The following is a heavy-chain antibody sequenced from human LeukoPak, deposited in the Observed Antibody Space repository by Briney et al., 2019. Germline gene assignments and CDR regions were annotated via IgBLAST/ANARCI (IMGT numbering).Heavy chain of an antibody. CDR2: IKSKTDGGTT. D-gene: IGHD3-16*02. V-gene: IGHV3-15*01. J-gene: IGHJ4*02. Sequence: GGSLRLSCAASGFTFTTYAMTWGRQAPGQGLEWVGRIKSKTDGGTTDYAAPVKGRFTISRDDSKNTLYLQMNSLKTEDTAVYYCTLEGELSLGGFDYWGQGTLVTVSS. CDR1: GFTFTTYA. CDR3: TLEGELSLGGFDY.